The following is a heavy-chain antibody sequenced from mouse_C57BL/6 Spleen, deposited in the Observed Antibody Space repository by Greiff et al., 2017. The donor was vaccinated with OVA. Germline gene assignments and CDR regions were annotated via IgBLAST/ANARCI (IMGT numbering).Heavy chain of an antibody. CDR3: ARQRYYGSSFFDV. D-gene: IGHD1-1*01. CDR1: GFTFSSYG. V-gene: IGHV5-6*01. Sequence: VQLKESGGDLVKPGGSLKLSCAASGFTFSSYGMSWVRQTPDKRLEWVATISSGGSYTYYPDSVKGRFTISRDNAKNTLYLQMSSLKSEDTAMYYCARQRYYGSSFFDVWGTGTTVTVSS. J-gene: IGHJ1*03. CDR2: ISSGGSYT.